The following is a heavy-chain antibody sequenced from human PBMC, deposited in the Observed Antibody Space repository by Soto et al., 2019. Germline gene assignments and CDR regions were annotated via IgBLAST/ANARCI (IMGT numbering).Heavy chain of an antibody. CDR2: IIPIFGTA. D-gene: IGHD5-12*01. J-gene: IGHJ4*02. CDR1: GGTFSSYA. V-gene: IGHV1-69*13. Sequence: SVKVSCKASGGTFSSYAISWVRQAPGQGLEWMGGIIPIFGTANYAQKFQGRVTITADESTSTAYMELSSLRSEDTAVYYCARGPVEMATILPYFDYWGQGTLVTVSS. CDR3: ARGPVEMATILPYFDY.